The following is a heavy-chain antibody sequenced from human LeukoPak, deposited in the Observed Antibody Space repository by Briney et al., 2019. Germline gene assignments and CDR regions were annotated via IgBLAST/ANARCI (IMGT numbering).Heavy chain of an antibody. V-gene: IGHV3-74*01. CDR3: ARSYYDSSALDY. D-gene: IGHD3-22*01. J-gene: IGHJ4*02. Sequence: GGSLRLSCAASGFTFSSYWMHWVRQAPGKGLVWVSRINRDGSSTSYADSVKGRFTISRDNAKNTLYLQMNSLRAEDTAVYYCARSYYDSSALDYWGQGTLVTVSS. CDR2: INRDGSST. CDR1: GFTFSSYW.